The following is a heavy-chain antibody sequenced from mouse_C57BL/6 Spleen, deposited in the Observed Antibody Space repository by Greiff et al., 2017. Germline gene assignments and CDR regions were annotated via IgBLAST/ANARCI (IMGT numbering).Heavy chain of an antibody. V-gene: IGHV1-9*01. CDR2: ILPGSGST. J-gene: IGHJ1*03. CDR3: ARSYYYGSSYGRYFDV. CDR1: GYTFTGYW. D-gene: IGHD1-1*01. Sequence: VQGVESGAELMKPGASVKLSCKATGYTFTGYWIEWVKQRPGHGLEWIGEILPGSGSTNYNEKFKGKATFTADTSSNTAYMQLSSLTTEDSAIYYCARSYYYGSSYGRYFDVWGTGTTVTVSS.